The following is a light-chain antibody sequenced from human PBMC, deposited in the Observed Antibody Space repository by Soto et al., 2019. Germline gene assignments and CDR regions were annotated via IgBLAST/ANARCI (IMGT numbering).Light chain of an antibody. CDR2: GAS. J-gene: IGKJ1*01. Sequence: GLTQSPGTLSLSPGERATLSCRASQSVSNNYLAWYQQKPGQAPRLLIYGASNRATGIPDRFSGSGSGTDFTLTISRLEPEDFAVYYCQQYGSSGTFAQRTKVDIK. V-gene: IGKV3-20*01. CDR3: QQYGSSGT. CDR1: QSVSNNY.